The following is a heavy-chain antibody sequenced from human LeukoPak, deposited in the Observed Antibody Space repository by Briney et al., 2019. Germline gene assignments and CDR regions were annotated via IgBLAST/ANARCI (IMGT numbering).Heavy chain of an antibody. Sequence: GASVKVSCRASGGTFSSYAINWVRQAPGQGLEWMGGIIPIFGTANYAQKFQGRVTITADESTSTAYMELSSLRSEDTAVYYCARDRGGNSFDYWGQGTLVTVSS. J-gene: IGHJ4*02. CDR2: IIPIFGTA. CDR3: ARDRGGNSFDY. CDR1: GGTFSSYA. V-gene: IGHV1-69*13. D-gene: IGHD4-23*01.